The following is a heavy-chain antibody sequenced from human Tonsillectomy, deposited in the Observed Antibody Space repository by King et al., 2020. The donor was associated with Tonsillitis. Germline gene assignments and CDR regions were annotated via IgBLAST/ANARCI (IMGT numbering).Heavy chain of an antibody. D-gene: IGHD3-22*01. J-gene: IGHJ4*02. Sequence: VQLVESGGGVVQPGRSLRLSCAASGFTFSSYGMHWVRQAPVKGLVWVAVITNDGFAKHYADSVKGRFTISRDNSKNTLYLQMNSLRAEDTALYYCARDDDNGGNYFDYWGQGTLVTVSS. CDR1: GFTFSSYG. CDR3: ARDDDNGGNYFDY. CDR2: ITNDGFAK. V-gene: IGHV3-30*03.